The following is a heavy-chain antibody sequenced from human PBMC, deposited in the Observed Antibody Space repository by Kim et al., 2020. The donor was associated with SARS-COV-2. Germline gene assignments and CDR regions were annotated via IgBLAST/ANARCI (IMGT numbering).Heavy chain of an antibody. Sequence: GRTYYNPSLKSRVTISVDTSKNQFSLKLSSVTAADTAVYYCARDVYGNFDYWGQGTLVTVSS. D-gene: IGHD4-17*01. CDR3: ARDVYGNFDY. V-gene: IGHV4-31*02. J-gene: IGHJ4*02. CDR2: GRT.